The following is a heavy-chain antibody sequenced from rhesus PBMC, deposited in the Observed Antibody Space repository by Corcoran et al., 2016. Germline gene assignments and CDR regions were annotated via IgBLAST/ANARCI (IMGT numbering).Heavy chain of an antibody. CDR2: SYGSAGST. D-gene: IGHD6-13*01. Sequence: QVQLQESGPAVVKPSETLSLTCAVSGGPISSSNWWSWIRQPPGKGLGRSGGSYGSAGSTEYTPSLKCRVTISIAPSKNRFSLKLRSVTAADTAVYSCAGHYSSYFDYWGQGVLVTVSS. J-gene: IGHJ4*01. V-gene: IGHV4-93*02. CDR1: GGPISSSNW. CDR3: AGHYSSYFDY.